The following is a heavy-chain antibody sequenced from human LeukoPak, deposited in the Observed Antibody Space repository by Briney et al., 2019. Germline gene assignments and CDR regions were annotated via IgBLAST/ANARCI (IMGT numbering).Heavy chain of an antibody. Sequence: ASVTVSCKASGYTFSGYQIRWVRQAPGQGLEWMGWINPNSGDTNYAQKFQGRVTMTSDTSISTAYMELSRPSSDDTAVYSCARGAVSGTYRYLYWGQGTLVTVSS. CDR2: INPNSGDT. CDR3: ARGAVSGTYRYLY. V-gene: IGHV1-2*02. J-gene: IGHJ4*02. D-gene: IGHD3-16*02. CDR1: GYTFSGYQ.